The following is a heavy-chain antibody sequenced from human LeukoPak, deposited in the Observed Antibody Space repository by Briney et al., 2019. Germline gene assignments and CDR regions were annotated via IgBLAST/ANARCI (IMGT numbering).Heavy chain of an antibody. D-gene: IGHD6-19*01. V-gene: IGHV3-23*01. J-gene: IGHJ5*02. CDR3: AKRVAVAGTGWFDP. CDR1: GFTFSSNY. CDR2: ISGSGGST. Sequence: GGSLRLSCPASGFTFSSNYMSWVRQAPGKGLEWVSAISGSGGSTYYADSVKGRFTISRDNSKNTLYLQMNSLRAEDTAVYYCAKRVAVAGTGWFDPWGRGTLVTVSS.